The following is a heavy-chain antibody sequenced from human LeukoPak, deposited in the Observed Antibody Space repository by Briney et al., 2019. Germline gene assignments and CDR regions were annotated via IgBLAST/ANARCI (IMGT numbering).Heavy chain of an antibody. CDR1: GYTFTNYD. D-gene: IGHD7-27*01. V-gene: IGHV1-8*01. CDR2: MSPNNGNT. CDR3: ASNPPRTGDFNY. Sequence: ASVKVSCKTSGYTFTNYDINWVRQATGQGLEWMGWMSPNNGNTGYAQKFQGRVTMTRDTSINTAYMELSSLRSEDTAVYYCASNPPRTGDFNYWGQGALVTASS. J-gene: IGHJ4*02.